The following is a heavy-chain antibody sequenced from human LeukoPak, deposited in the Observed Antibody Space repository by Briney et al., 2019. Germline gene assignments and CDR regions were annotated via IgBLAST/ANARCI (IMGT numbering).Heavy chain of an antibody. CDR2: ISGSGGST. J-gene: IGHJ6*03. V-gene: IGHV3-23*01. Sequence: PGGSLRLSCAASGFTFSSYAMSWVRQAPGKGLEWVSAISGSGGSTYYADSVKGRFTISRDNSKNTLYLQMNSLRAEDTAVYYCAKFRRVVVVKHYMGVWGKGATVTVSS. CDR3: AKFRRVVVVKHYMGV. CDR1: GFTFSSYA. D-gene: IGHD3-22*01.